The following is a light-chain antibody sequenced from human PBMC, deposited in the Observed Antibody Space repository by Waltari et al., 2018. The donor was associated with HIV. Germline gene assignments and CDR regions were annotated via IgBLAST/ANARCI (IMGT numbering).Light chain of an antibody. CDR2: AAS. V-gene: IGKV1-12*01. CDR3: QQADSLPLT. J-gene: IGKJ4*01. CDR1: QDISRS. Sequence: DIQLTQSPSYVSASVGDTVTVTCRASQDISRSLAWYQQKPGKAPELLIFAASTLQSCVSSRFSGSGSGTSFTLTINTLRTEDFATYYCQQADSLPLTFGGGTKVEI.